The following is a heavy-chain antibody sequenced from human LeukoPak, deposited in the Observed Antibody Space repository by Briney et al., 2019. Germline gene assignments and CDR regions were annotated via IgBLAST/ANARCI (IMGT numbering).Heavy chain of an antibody. Sequence: KPGGSLRLSCAASGFTFSNAWMSWVRQAPGKGLEWVGRIKNKTDCGTTDYSAPVNGIFTISRDHSKNTLYLQMNSLKTEDTAVYYCTTDGDSSSWYYFDYWGQGTLVTVSS. V-gene: IGHV3-15*01. CDR2: IKNKTDCGTT. CDR1: GFTFSNAW. J-gene: IGHJ4*02. CDR3: TTDGDSSSWYYFDY. D-gene: IGHD6-13*01.